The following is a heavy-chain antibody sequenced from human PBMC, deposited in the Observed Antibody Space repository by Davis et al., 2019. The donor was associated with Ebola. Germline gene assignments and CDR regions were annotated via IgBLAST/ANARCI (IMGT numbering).Heavy chain of an antibody. V-gene: IGHV3-15*01. Sequence: PGGSLRLSCAASGFTFSNAWMSWVRQAPGKGLEWVGRIKSKTDGGTTDYAAPVKGRFTISRDDSKNTLYLQMNSLKTEDTAVYYCTTGRVLRGYSGYRDYWGQGTLVTVSS. J-gene: IGHJ4*02. D-gene: IGHD5-12*01. CDR3: TTGRVLRGYSGYRDY. CDR1: GFTFSNAW. CDR2: IKSKTDGGTT.